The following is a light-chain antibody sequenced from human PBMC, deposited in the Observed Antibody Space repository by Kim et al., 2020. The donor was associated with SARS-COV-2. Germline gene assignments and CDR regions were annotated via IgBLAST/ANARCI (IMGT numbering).Light chain of an antibody. CDR2: MAS. CDR1: QSISSR. J-gene: IGKJ1*01. CDR3: QQYNSYSWT. Sequence: DIQMTQSPSTLSASVGDRVTITCRASQSISSRLAWYQQKPGKAPNLLIYMASDLESGVPSRFSGSGSGTEFTFTITSLQPDDFATYDCQQYNSYSWTVGQGTKVDSK. V-gene: IGKV1-5*03.